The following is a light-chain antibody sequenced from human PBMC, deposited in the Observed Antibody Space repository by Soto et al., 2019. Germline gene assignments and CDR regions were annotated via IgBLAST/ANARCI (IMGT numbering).Light chain of an antibody. CDR1: QSVSSSF. V-gene: IGKV3-20*01. J-gene: IGKJ1*01. CDR2: AAS. Sequence: EVVLTQSPGTLSLSPGERATLSCRASQSVSSSFLAWYQQKPGQAPRLLIHAASTGATGIPARFRGSGSGTDFTLTISSLQPEDFATYYCQQSYSNTQTFGQGTKVDIK. CDR3: QQSYSNTQT.